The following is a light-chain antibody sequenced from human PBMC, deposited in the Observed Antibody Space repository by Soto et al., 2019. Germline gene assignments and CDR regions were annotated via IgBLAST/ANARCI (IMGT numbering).Light chain of an antibody. CDR1: STDVGSFNL. V-gene: IGLV2-23*02. CDR2: EVT. CDR3: CSFTSSNTHV. Sequence: QSALTQPASVSGSPGQSVTISCTGTSTDVGSFNLVSWFQQHPGKAPRLIIYEVTKRPSGVSNRFSGSKSGNTASLTLSGLQAEDEADYYCCSFTSSNTHVFGTGTKLTVL. J-gene: IGLJ1*01.